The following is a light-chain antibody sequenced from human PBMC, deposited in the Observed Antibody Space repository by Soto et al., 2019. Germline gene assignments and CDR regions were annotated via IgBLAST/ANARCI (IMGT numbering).Light chain of an antibody. CDR1: SSNIGAGYD. CDR3: QSWDSSLSGVV. CDR2: GNS. Sequence: QSVLTQPPSVSGAPGQRVTISCTGSSSNIGAGYDVHWYQQLPGTAPKLLIYGNSNRPSGVPDRFSGSKSGTSASLAITGLQAGDEADYHCQSWDSSLSGVVFGGGTKLTVL. V-gene: IGLV1-40*01. J-gene: IGLJ2*01.